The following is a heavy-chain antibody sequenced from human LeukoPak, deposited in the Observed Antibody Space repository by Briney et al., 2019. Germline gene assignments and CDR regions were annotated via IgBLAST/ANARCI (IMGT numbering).Heavy chain of an antibody. D-gene: IGHD6-19*01. Sequence: GGSLRLSCAASGFTFSSYWMHWVRQAPGKGLVWVSRVNSDGSSTTYADSVKGRFTISRDNAKNTLYLQMNSLRAEDTAVYYCARGSTQYSSGWYGLDYWGQGTLVTVSS. CDR2: VNSDGSST. CDR1: GFTFSSYW. CDR3: ARGSTQYSSGWYGLDY. V-gene: IGHV3-74*01. J-gene: IGHJ4*02.